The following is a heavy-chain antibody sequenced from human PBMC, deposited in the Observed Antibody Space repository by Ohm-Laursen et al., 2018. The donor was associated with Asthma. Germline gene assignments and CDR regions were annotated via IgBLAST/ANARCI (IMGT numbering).Heavy chain of an antibody. D-gene: IGHD2-2*01. V-gene: IGHV1-46*01. CDR2: INPSGGST. Sequence: ASVKVSCNASGYTFTSYYMHWVRQAPGQGLEWMGIINPSGGSTSYAQKFQGRVTITADESTSTAYMELSSLRSEDTAVYYCARDRDAVVPTATVVYYYYGMDVWGQGTTVTVSS. CDR3: ARDRDAVVPTATVVYYYYGMDV. CDR1: GYTFTSYY. J-gene: IGHJ6*02.